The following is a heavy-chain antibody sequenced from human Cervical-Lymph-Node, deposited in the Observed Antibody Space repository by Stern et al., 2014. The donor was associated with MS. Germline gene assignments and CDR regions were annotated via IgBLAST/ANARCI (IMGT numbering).Heavy chain of an antibody. J-gene: IGHJ3*02. CDR2: NSAYNGNT. D-gene: IGHD2-15*01. CDR1: GYTFTSYG. Sequence: VQLLEAGAEVKKPGASVKVSCKASGYTFTSYGISWVRQAPGQGLEGMGCNSAYNGNTNYAQNLQGRVTMTTDTSTSTSYMELRSLRSDDTAVYYCARGLLGSENAFDIWGQGTMVTVSS. V-gene: IGHV1-18*01. CDR3: ARGLLGSENAFDI.